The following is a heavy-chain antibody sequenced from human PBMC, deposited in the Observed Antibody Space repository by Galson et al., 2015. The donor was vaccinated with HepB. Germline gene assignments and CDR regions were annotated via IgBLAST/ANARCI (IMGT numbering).Heavy chain of an antibody. CDR3: ARLTRQVAVAGIVDY. V-gene: IGHV5-51*03. D-gene: IGHD6-19*01. J-gene: IGHJ4*02. CDR2: IYPGDSDT. Sequence: QSGAEVKKPGESLKISCNGSGYSFTSYWIGWVRQMPGKGLEWMGIIYPGDSDTRYSPSFQGQVTISADKSISTAYLQWSSLKASDTAMYYCARLTRQVAVAGIVDYWGQGTLVTVSS. CDR1: GYSFTSYW.